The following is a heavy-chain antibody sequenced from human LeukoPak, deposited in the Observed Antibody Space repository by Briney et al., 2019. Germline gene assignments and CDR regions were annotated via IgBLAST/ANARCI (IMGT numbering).Heavy chain of an antibody. V-gene: IGHV3-7*01. CDR1: GFSFGSYY. CDR3: ARSTGWYPFPDY. D-gene: IGHD6-19*01. J-gene: IGHJ4*02. Sequence: PGGSLRLSCAASGFSFGSYYISWVRQAPGKGLEWVASINQDAGEKKYVDSVKGRFTISRDNAKNSLYLQMNSLRAEDTAVYYCARSTGWYPFPDYWGQGTLVTLSS. CDR2: INQDAGEK.